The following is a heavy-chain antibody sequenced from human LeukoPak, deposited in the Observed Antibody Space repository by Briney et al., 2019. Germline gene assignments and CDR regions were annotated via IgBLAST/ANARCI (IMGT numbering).Heavy chain of an antibody. CDR1: GYSFTTYW. Sequence: GESLKISCKGSGYSFTTYWIAWVRQMPGKGLEWMGSIYPGDSDTKYSPSFQGQVTISADKSINTAYLQWSSLRASDTARYYCAGSIMGATIRTFDIWGQGTMVTVSS. V-gene: IGHV5-51*01. CDR2: IYPGDSDT. J-gene: IGHJ3*02. D-gene: IGHD1-26*01. CDR3: AGSIMGATIRTFDI.